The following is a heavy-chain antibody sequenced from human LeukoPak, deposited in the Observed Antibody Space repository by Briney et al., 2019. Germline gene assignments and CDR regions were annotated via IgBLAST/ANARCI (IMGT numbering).Heavy chain of an antibody. J-gene: IGHJ4*02. Sequence: GGSLRLSCAASGFTFSSYEMNWVRQAPGKGLEWVSYISSSGSTIYYADSVKGRFTISRDNAKNTLYLQMNSLRAEDTAVYYCAKDPAITMIVVVITTWFDYWGQGTLVTVSA. CDR1: GFTFSSYE. CDR2: ISSSGSTI. V-gene: IGHV3-48*03. D-gene: IGHD3-22*01. CDR3: AKDPAITMIVVVITTWFDY.